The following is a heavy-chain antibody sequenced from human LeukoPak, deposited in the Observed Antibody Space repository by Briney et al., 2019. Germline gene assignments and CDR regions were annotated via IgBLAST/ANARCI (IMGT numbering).Heavy chain of an antibody. V-gene: IGHV3-21*04. CDR2: ISSSSSYI. CDR1: GFTFSSYS. CDR3: ARDRYYDSSGYYGDYFDY. Sequence: PGGSLRLSCAASGFTFSSYSMNWVRQAPGKGLEWVSSISSSSSYIYYADSVKGRFTISRDNAKNSLYLQMNSLRAEDTAVYYCARDRYYDSSGYYGDYFDYWGQGTLVTVSS. J-gene: IGHJ4*02. D-gene: IGHD3-22*01.